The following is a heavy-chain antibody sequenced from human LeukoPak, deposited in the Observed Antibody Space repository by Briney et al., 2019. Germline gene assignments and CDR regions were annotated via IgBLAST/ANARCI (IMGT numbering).Heavy chain of an antibody. J-gene: IGHJ5*02. CDR3: ARGVEPRGGWFDP. Sequence: SVKVSCKASGGTFSSYAISWVRQAPGQGLEWMGGIIPIFGTANYAQKFQGRVTITADESTSTAYMELSSLRSEDTAVYYCARGVEPRGGWFDPWGQGTLVTVSS. V-gene: IGHV1-69*01. D-gene: IGHD1-26*01. CDR2: IIPIFGTA. CDR1: GGTFSSYA.